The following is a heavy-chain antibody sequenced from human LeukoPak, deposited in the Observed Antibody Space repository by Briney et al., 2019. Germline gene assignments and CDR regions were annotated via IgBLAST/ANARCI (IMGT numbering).Heavy chain of an antibody. D-gene: IGHD4-17*01. CDR1: GYTFTTYG. CDR2: ISGYNGNT. V-gene: IGHV1-18*01. Sequence: ASVKVSCKASGYTFTTYGISWVRQAPGQGLEWMGWISGYNGNTKYAQNFQARVTVSTDTSTTTAYMELRSLRSDDTAVYYCARDWWYGDFSIGNNWGQGTLVTVSS. CDR3: ARDWWYGDFSIGNN. J-gene: IGHJ4*02.